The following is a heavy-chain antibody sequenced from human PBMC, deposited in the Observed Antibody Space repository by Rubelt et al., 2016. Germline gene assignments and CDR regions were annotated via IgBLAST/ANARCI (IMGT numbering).Heavy chain of an antibody. CDR3: ARDSPNPYWYFDL. CDR1: GFNFDTYT. CDR2: IYGSAARYGDADKT. V-gene: IGHV3-23*04. Sequence: EVQLVESGGGQVKPGGSLRLSCVGSGFNFDTYTMNWVRQAPGKGLEWVSVIYGSAARYGDADKTYYADSVKGRFTISRDTSRDTLYLQMESLRAEDTAVYYCARDSPNPYWYFDLWGRGTLVTVSS. J-gene: IGHJ2*01.